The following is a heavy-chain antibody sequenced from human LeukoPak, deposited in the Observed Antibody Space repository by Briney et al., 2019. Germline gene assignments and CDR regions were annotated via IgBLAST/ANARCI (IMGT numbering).Heavy chain of an antibody. CDR2: IYPGDSDT. CDR1: GYSFTSYW. D-gene: IGHD3-22*01. J-gene: IGHJ4*02. V-gene: IGHV5-51*01. Sequence: GESLKISCKGSGYSFTSYWIGWVRQMPGKGLEWMGIIYPGDSDTRYSPSFQGQVTISADKSISTAYLQWSSLKASDTAMYYCARQLTYYDSSGYSYYYFDYWGQGTLVTVSS. CDR3: ARQLTYYDSSGYSYYYFDY.